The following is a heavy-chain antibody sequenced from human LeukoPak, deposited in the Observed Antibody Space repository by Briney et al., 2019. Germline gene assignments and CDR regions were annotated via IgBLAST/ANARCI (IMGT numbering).Heavy chain of an antibody. Sequence: SGTLALTCTVSGVSISRVRYNWSWIHQPAGQGLEWIGRIYTSGCTNHNVSLKSRVTISVDTSKNQFSLKLSSVTAADTAVYDCAREGYSYTYQIMPDYWRQGTLDTVS. CDR2: IYTSGCT. CDR3: AREGYSYTYQIMPDY. D-gene: IGHD5-18*01. J-gene: IGHJ4*02. V-gene: IGHV4-61*02. CDR1: GVSISRVRYN.